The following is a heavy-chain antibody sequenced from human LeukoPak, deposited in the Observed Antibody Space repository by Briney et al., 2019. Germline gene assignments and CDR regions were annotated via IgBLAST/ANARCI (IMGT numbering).Heavy chain of an antibody. Sequence: GRSLRLSCAASGFTFSSYAMHWVRQAPGKGLEWVAVISYDGSNKYCADSVKGRFTIYRDNSKNTLYLQMNSLRAEDTAVYYCARDEALAYCGGDCQTVGYYGMDVWGKGTTVTVSS. CDR1: GFTFSSYA. J-gene: IGHJ6*04. V-gene: IGHV3-30*04. CDR2: ISYDGSNK. CDR3: ARDEALAYCGGDCQTVGYYGMDV. D-gene: IGHD2-21*02.